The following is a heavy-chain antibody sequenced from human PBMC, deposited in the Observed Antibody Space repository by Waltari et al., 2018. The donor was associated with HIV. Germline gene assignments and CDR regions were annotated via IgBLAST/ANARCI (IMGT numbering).Heavy chain of an antibody. D-gene: IGHD5-12*01. CDR2: IYYSGST. CDR1: GGSISSYY. V-gene: IGHV4-59*08. J-gene: IGHJ4*02. CDR3: ARGRRDGYKPVDY. Sequence: QVQLQESGPGLVKPSETLSLTCTVSGGSISSYYWSWIRQPPGKGLEWIRYIYYSGSTNYNPSLKSRVTISVDTSKNQFSLKLSSVTAADTAVYYCARGRRDGYKPVDYWGQGTLVTVSS.